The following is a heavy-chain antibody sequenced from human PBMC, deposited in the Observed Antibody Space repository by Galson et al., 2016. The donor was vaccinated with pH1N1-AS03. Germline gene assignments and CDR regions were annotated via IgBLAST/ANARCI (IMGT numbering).Heavy chain of an antibody. V-gene: IGHV3-15*01. CDR3: TTKLGYCSGGYCYYFDY. CDR1: GFIFSNAW. J-gene: IGHJ4*02. CDR2: IKSNFDGGTT. Sequence: SLRLSCAASGFIFSNAWMSWVRQAPGKGLEWVGRIKSNFDGGTTDYAAPVKGRFTNSRHDSKNTLFLQMNRLKTEDTAVYYCTTKLGYCSGGYCYYFDYWGQGTLVTVSS. D-gene: IGHD2-15*01.